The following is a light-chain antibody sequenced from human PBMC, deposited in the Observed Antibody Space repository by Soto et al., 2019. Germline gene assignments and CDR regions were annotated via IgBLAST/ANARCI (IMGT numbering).Light chain of an antibody. CDR1: ESVSRN. V-gene: IGKV3-15*01. Sequence: EVVMTQSPATLSVSPGERATLSCRASESVSRNLAWYQQKPGQAPRLLIYDASTRATGIPDRFSGGGSGTEFTLTISSLQSEDFVVYYCQQYNSWPPITFGQRTRLEIK. J-gene: IGKJ5*01. CDR3: QQYNSWPPIT. CDR2: DAS.